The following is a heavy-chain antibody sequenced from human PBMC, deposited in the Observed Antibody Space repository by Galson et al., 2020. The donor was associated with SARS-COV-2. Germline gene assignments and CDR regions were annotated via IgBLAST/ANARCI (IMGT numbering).Heavy chain of an antibody. V-gene: IGHV4-59*08. J-gene: IGHJ6*02. D-gene: IGHD1-26*01. CDR2: IYSNGDT. CDR3: ARLAADSIEGRRGWETTDYESYGMDV. CDR1: GGSIRSFY. Sequence: ASETLSLTCSVSGGSIRSFYWTWIRQPPGKGLEWIGSIYSNGDTSYNTSLHSRVTISRDTYNNQFSLRLTSVAAADTAIYYCARLAADSIEGRRGWETTDYESYGMDVWGRGTTVTVSS.